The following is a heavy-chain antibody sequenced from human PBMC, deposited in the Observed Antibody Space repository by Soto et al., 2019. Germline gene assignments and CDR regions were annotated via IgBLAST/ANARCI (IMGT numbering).Heavy chain of an antibody. CDR2: ISGSDGST. D-gene: IGHD6-13*01. J-gene: IGHJ4*02. CDR1: GFTFSSYA. CDR3: ARRSSSWYFDY. V-gene: IGHV3-23*01. Sequence: GRSLRLSCAASGFTFSSYAMNWVRQAPGKGLEWVSVISGSDGSTYYADSVKGRFTISRDNSKNTLNLQMNSLRAEDTAVYYCARRSSSWYFDYWGQGTLVTVSS.